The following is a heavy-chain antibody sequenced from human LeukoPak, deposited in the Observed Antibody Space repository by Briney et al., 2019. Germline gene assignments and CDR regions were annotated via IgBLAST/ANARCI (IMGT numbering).Heavy chain of an antibody. J-gene: IGHJ4*02. CDR2: INWNGGST. Sequence: GGSLRLSCAASGFTFDDYGMSWVRQAPGKGLEWVSGINWNGGSTSYADSVKGRFTISRDNAKNTLSLQMNSLRADDTAVYYCARGYSGTYRIDYWGQGTLVTVSS. CDR3: ARGYSGTYRIDY. D-gene: IGHD1-26*01. CDR1: GFTFDDYG. V-gene: IGHV3-20*04.